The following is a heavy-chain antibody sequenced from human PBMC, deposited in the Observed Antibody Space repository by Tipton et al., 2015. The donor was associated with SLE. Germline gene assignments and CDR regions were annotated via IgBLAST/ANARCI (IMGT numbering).Heavy chain of an antibody. V-gene: IGHV4-59*01. CDR2: ISYSGNT. D-gene: IGHD6-19*01. CDR1: GDSIRSYY. J-gene: IGHJ2*01. Sequence: TLSLTCTVSGDSIRSYYWNWIRQPPGKGLEWIESISYSGNTNYNPSLKSRVTISLETSKSRFSLKLTSVTAADTAVYYCARGDSSGWYRDWFFDLWGRGTLVTVSS. CDR3: ARGDSSGWYRDWFFDL.